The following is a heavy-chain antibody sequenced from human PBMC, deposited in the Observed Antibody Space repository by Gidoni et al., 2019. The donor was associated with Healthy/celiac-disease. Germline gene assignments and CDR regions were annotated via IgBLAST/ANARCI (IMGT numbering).Heavy chain of an antibody. J-gene: IGHJ4*02. CDR1: GSPVSSNY. Sequence: VQLVESGGGLVQPGGSLSLSCAASGSPVSSNYRSWGRQAPGKGLVWVSVIYSGGSTYYADSVKGRFTISRDNSKNTLYLQMNSLRAEDTAVYYCARVIVAIDYWGQGTLVTVSS. CDR3: ARVIVAIDY. D-gene: IGHD5-12*01. CDR2: IYSGGST. V-gene: IGHV3-66*01.